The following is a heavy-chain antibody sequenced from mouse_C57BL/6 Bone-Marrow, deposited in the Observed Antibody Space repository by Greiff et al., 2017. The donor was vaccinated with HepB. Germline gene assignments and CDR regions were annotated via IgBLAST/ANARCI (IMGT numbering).Heavy chain of an antibody. CDR3: ARNFYYSKGYAMDY. CDR1: GFSLTSYA. D-gene: IGHD2-5*01. J-gene: IGHJ4*01. CDR2: IWTGGGT. Sequence: VMLVESGPGLVAPSQSLSITCTVSGFSLTSYAISWVRQPPGKGLEWLGVIWTGGGTNYNSALKSRLSISKDNSKSQVFLKMNGLQTDDTARYYCARNFYYSKGYAMDYWGQGTSVTVSS. V-gene: IGHV2-9-1*01.